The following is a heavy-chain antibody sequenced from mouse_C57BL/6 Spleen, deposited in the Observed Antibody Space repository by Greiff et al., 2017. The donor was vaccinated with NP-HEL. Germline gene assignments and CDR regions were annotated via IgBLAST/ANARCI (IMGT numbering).Heavy chain of an antibody. D-gene: IGHD2-4*01. CDR3: ARGGLRPYFDY. J-gene: IGHJ2*01. CDR1: GYTFTDYY. Sequence: EVQLHQSGPELVKPGASVKISCKASGYTFTDYYMNWVKQSHGKSLEWIGDINPNNGGTSYNQKFKGKATLTVDKSSSTAYMELRSLTSEDSAVYYCARGGLRPYFDYWGQGTTLTVSS. CDR2: INPNNGGT. V-gene: IGHV1-26*01.